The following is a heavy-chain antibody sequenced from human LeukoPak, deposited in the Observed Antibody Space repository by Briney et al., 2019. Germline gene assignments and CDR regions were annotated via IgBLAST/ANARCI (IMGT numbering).Heavy chain of an antibody. CDR1: GFTFGEYA. V-gene: IGHV3-9*01. CDR2: ISWNSGSI. D-gene: IGHD6-13*01. CDR3: AKATFGTGIAAAGLDP. Sequence: GRSLRLPCAASGFTFGEYAMHWVRQAPGKGLEWVSGISWNSGSIGYADSVKGRFTISRDNAKNSLYLQMNSLRAEDTALYYCAKATFGTGIAAAGLDPWGQGTLVTVSS. J-gene: IGHJ5*02.